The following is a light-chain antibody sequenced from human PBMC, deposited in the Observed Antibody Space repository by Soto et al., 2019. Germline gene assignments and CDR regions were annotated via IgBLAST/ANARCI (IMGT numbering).Light chain of an antibody. V-gene: IGKV3-20*01. CDR1: QSVDRSY. CDR2: GAS. CDR3: QQYGFSSYT. J-gene: IGKJ2*01. Sequence: IVLTQSPATLSLSPGDRATLSCRASQSVDRSYLAWFQQKPGQAPRLLIHGASSWATGIPGRFSGSGSGTDFTLTISRLEPEDFAVYFCQQYGFSSYTFGQGTKVDSK.